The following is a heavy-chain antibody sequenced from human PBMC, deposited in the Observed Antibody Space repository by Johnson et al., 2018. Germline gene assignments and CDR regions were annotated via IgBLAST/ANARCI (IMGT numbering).Heavy chain of an antibody. CDR3: ARQESCGVVPYYYYMDV. V-gene: IGHV1-69*01. Sequence: QVQLVESGAEVKKPGSSVKVCCKASGGTFSSYAISWVRQAPGQGLEWMGGIIPLFCTANYAQKVQGSVTITADETTNKAYMELSSMRSEDTAVYYCARQESCGVVPYYYYMDVWGKGTTVTVSS. D-gene: IGHD3-3*01. J-gene: IGHJ6*03. CDR1: GGTFSSYA. CDR2: IIPLFCTA.